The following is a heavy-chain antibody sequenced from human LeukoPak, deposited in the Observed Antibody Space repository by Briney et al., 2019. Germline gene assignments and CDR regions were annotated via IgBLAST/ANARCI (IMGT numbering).Heavy chain of an antibody. CDR1: GFTFSSYG. Sequence: GGSLRLSCAASGFTFSSYGMHWVRQAPGKGLEWVAFIRYDGSNKYYADSVKGRFTISRDNSKNTLYLQMNSLRAEDTAVYYCAKAAYYDILTGYYKGDLDYWGQGTLVTVSS. J-gene: IGHJ4*02. V-gene: IGHV3-30*02. CDR3: AKAAYYDILTGYYKGDLDY. CDR2: IRYDGSNK. D-gene: IGHD3-9*01.